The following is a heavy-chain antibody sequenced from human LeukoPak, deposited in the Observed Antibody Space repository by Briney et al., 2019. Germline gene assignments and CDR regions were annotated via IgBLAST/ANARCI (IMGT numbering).Heavy chain of an antibody. CDR1: GFTFSGYW. D-gene: IGHD3-10*01. V-gene: IGHV3-74*01. Sequence: GGSLRLSCAASGFTFSGYWMHWVRQAPGKGLMWVSRINSDGSSTNYADSVKGRFTISRDNAKNTLYLQMNSLRAEDTAVYYCARVSIWFGEYAFDIWGQGTMVTVSS. CDR2: INSDGSST. CDR3: ARVSIWFGEYAFDI. J-gene: IGHJ3*02.